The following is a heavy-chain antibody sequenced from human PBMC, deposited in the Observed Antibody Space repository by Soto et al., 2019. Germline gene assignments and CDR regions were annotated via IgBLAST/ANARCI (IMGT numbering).Heavy chain of an antibody. Sequence: EVQLLESGGGLVQRGGSLRLSCAASGFTFRNYGMAWVRQAPGKGLEWVSGISQTDGAKYYADSVTGRFIISRDNSKNTLYMQMDSLRLEDTGVYYCARDGLPDDFRSGGYWFDPWGQGTQVTVSS. CDR2: ISQTDGAK. J-gene: IGHJ5*02. CDR3: ARDGLPDDFRSGGYWFDP. CDR1: GFTFRNYG. V-gene: IGHV3-23*01. D-gene: IGHD3-3*01.